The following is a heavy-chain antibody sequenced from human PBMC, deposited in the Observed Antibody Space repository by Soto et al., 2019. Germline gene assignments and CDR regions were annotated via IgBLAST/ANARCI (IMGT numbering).Heavy chain of an antibody. CDR2: INPNSGGT. CDR1: GYTFTGYY. D-gene: IGHD2-15*01. CDR3: ARDLSSARYCSGGSCYYYGMDV. V-gene: IGHV1-2*04. Sequence: QVPLVQSGAEVKKPGASVKVSCKASGYTFTGYYMHWVRQAPGQGLEWMGWINPNSGGTNYAQKFQGWVTMTRDTYISTAYMELSRLRSDDTAVYYCARDLSSARYCSGGSCYYYGMDVWGQGTTVTVSS. J-gene: IGHJ6*02.